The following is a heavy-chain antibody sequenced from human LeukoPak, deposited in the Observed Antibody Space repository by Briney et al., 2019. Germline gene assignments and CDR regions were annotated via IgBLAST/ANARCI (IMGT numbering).Heavy chain of an antibody. D-gene: IGHD1-1*01. CDR2: IYHSGGT. V-gene: IGHV4-4*02. CDR1: GGSISSSNW. CDR3: ARASAWNYYFDY. Sequence: SGTLSLTCAVSGGSISSSNWWSWVRQPPGKGLEWIGFIYHSGGTYYNPSLKSRVTISVDRSKNQFSLKLSSVPAADTALYYCARASAWNYYFDYWGQGTLVTVSS. J-gene: IGHJ4*02.